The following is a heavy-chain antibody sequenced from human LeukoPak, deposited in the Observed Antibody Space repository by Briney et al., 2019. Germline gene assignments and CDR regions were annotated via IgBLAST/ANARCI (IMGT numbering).Heavy chain of an antibody. D-gene: IGHD2-2*01. V-gene: IGHV1-18*01. Sequence: GASVKVSCKASGYTFTSYGISWVRQAPGQGLEWMGWISAYNGNTNYAQKFQGRVTMTRDTSISTAYMELSRLRSDDTAVYYCASDAEDIVVVPAATYCFDYWGQGTLVTVSS. CDR3: ASDAEDIVVVPAATYCFDY. CDR2: ISAYNGNT. J-gene: IGHJ4*02. CDR1: GYTFTSYG.